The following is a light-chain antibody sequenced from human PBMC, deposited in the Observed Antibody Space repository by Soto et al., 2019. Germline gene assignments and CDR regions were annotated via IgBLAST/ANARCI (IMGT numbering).Light chain of an antibody. Sequence: QSALTQPASVSGSPGQSITISCTGTSSDVGDYNYVSWYQQHSGKAPKLMIYEVSNRPSGVSNRFSGSKSGNTASLTISGLQAEDEADYYCSSYTSSITLVFGGGTKVTVL. CDR3: SSYTSSITLV. CDR1: SSDVGDYNY. J-gene: IGLJ3*02. V-gene: IGLV2-14*01. CDR2: EVS.